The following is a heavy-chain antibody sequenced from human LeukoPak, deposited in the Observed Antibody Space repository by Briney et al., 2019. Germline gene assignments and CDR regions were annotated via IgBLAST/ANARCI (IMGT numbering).Heavy chain of an antibody. CDR2: ISSSSRSM. CDR1: GFTFSLYS. D-gene: IGHD2-2*01. V-gene: IGHV3-21*01. J-gene: IGHJ6*03. CDR3: ARDSTNMDV. Sequence: GGSLRLSCAASGFTFSLYSMNWVRQAPGKGLEWISSISSSSRSMYYTDSVKGRFTISRDNAQNSLYLQMSSLRAEDTAVYYCARDSTNMDVWGKGTMVTVSS.